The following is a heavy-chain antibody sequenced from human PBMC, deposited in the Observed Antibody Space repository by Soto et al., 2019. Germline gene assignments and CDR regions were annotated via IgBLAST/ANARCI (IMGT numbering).Heavy chain of an antibody. J-gene: IGHJ4*02. Sequence: SETLSLTCNVSGGSIRSYYWNWIRQPPGKTLEWIGDVYYSGSANYNPSLKSRVTISVDMSRNQFSLKLNSVTAADTAVYYCARGSNVRGPTPFDYWGQGTLVTVSS. CDR1: GGSIRSYY. CDR3: ARGSNVRGPTPFDY. CDR2: VYYSGSA. V-gene: IGHV4-59*01. D-gene: IGHD3-10*02.